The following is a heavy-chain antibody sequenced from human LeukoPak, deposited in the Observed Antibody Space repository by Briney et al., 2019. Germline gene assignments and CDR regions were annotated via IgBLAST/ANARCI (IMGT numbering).Heavy chain of an antibody. CDR2: INPNSGGT. Sequence: ASVKVSCKASGYTFTGYYLHWVRQAPGQGLEWTGWINPNSGGTDYAQKFQGRVTMTRDTSIRTVYMELSSLRSEDTALYYCARGPYGDYSSWFDPWGQGTLVTVSS. CDR3: ARGPYGDYSSWFDP. J-gene: IGHJ5*02. V-gene: IGHV1-2*02. D-gene: IGHD3-16*01. CDR1: GYTFTGYY.